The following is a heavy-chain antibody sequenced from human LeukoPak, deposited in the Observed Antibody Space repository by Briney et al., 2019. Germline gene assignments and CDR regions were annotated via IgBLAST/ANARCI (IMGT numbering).Heavy chain of an antibody. CDR1: GFTFNVYA. Sequence: GGSLRLSCAASGFTFNVYAMYWVRQAPGRGLEWVSSIGTPDSTHHANSVKGRFTISRDDSKNTVFLQMNSLRAEDSATYYCAKDRENGNGIWDAFDVWGQGTVVTVSS. V-gene: IGHV3-23*01. J-gene: IGHJ3*01. D-gene: IGHD3-3*02. CDR3: AKDRENGNGIWDAFDV. CDR2: IGTPDST.